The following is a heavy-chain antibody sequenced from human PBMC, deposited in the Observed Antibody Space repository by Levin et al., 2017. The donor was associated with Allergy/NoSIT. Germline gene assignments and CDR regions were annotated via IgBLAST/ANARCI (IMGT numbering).Heavy chain of an antibody. CDR3: AKADVPSVMVAATSLDH. J-gene: IGHJ5*02. CDR1: GLSFSGYG. CDR2: ISFDGRDD. V-gene: IGHV3-30*18. D-gene: IGHD2-15*01. Sequence: SCAASGLSFSGYGMVWVRQAPGKGLEWVAAISFDGRDDYYADSVQGRFTVSRDNSKNTLFLQMNTLRVEDTAVYYCAKADVPSVMVAATSLDHWGQGTLVTVSS.